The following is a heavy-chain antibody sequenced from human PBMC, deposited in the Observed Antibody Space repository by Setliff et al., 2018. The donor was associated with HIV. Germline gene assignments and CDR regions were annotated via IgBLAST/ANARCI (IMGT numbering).Heavy chain of an antibody. D-gene: IGHD4-17*01. J-gene: IGHJ6*03. V-gene: IGHV4-39*01. CDR3: ARHSPVTTEDYMDV. CDR2: IYHSGAT. CDR1: GGSIISSVHY. Sequence: TCSVSGGSIISSVHYWGWIRQPPGKGLEWVGSIYHSGATYFTPSLKSRVTLSVDTSKNQFFLRLTSVSAADTGLYFCARHSPVTTEDYMDVWGKGTTVTVSS.